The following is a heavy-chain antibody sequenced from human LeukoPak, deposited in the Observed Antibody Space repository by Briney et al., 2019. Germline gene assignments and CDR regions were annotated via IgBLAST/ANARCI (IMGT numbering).Heavy chain of an antibody. Sequence: SETLSLTCTVSGGSISSYYWSWIRQPPGKGLEWIGYIYYSGSTNYNPSLKSRVTISVDTSKNQFSLKLSSVTAADTAVYYCARHTYGDAGYNWFDPWGQGTLVTVSS. CDR2: IYYSGST. D-gene: IGHD4-17*01. V-gene: IGHV4-59*08. J-gene: IGHJ5*02. CDR1: GGSISSYY. CDR3: ARHTYGDAGYNWFDP.